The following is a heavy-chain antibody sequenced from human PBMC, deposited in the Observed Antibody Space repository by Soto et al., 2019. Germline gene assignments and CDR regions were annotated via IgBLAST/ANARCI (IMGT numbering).Heavy chain of an antibody. J-gene: IGHJ4*02. CDR1: GFTFSSYT. CDR2: ISYDGSNK. D-gene: IGHD5-18*01. CDR3: AREGGYSYGYAYDY. V-gene: IGHV3-30-3*01. Sequence: QVQLVESGGGVVQPGRSLRLSCAASGFTFSSYTMHWVRQAPGKGLEWVAVISYDGSNKYYADSVKGRFTISRDNSKNTLYLQMNSLRAEDTAVYYCAREGGYSYGYAYDYWGQGNLVTVSS.